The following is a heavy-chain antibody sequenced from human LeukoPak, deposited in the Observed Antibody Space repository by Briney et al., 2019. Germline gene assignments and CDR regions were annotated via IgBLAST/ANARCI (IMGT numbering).Heavy chain of an antibody. CDR3: ARDRRYSGSFYVRWGQFSDY. CDR1: GFTFSSYE. J-gene: IGHJ4*02. CDR2: ISSSSSTI. V-gene: IGHV3-48*03. Sequence: PGGSLRLSCAASGFTFSSYEMNWVRQAPGKGLEWVSYISSSSSTIYYADSVKGRFTISRDNAKNSLYLQMNSLRAEETAVYYCARDRRYSGSFYVRWGQFSDYWGQGTLVTVSS. D-gene: IGHD1-26*01.